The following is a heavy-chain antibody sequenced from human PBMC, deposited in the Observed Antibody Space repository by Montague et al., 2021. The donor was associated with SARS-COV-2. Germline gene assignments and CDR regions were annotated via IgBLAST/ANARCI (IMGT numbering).Heavy chain of an antibody. CDR2: INHGGRT. Sequence: SETLSLTCAVYGGSFSVYYWSWIRQPPGKGLEWIGEINHGGRTNYNPSLRSRVTISSDTSKNQFSLKLNSVTAADTAVYFCVVVVPAMRPRSDYWGQGTLVTVSS. J-gene: IGHJ4*02. CDR1: GGSFSVYY. V-gene: IGHV4-34*01. CDR3: VVVVPAMRPRSDY. D-gene: IGHD2-21*02.